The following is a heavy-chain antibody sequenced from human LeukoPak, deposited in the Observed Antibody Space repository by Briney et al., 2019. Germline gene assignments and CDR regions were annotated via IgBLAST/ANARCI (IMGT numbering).Heavy chain of an antibody. J-gene: IGHJ3*02. V-gene: IGHV4-34*01. D-gene: IGHD2-8*01. CDR2: IYHSGST. Sequence: KPPETLSLTCAVYGGSFSGYYWSWIRQPPGKGLEWIGYIYHSGSTYYNPSLKSRVTISVDRSKNQFSLKLSSVTAADTAVYYCARDLNCTNGPCHGAFDIWGQGTMVTVSS. CDR3: ARDLNCTNGPCHGAFDI. CDR1: GGSFSGYY.